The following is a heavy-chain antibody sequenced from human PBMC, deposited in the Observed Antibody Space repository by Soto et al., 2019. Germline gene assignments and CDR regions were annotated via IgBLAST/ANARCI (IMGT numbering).Heavy chain of an antibody. CDR2: ISYDGSNK. V-gene: IGHV3-30*04. Sequence: GSLRLSCAASGFTFSSYAMHWVRQAPGKGLEWVAVISYDGSNKYYADSVKGRFTISRDNSKNTLYLQMNSLRAEDTAVYYCARDSIVVVPAANWFDPWGQGTLVTVSS. J-gene: IGHJ5*02. CDR1: GFTFSSYA. CDR3: ARDSIVVVPAANWFDP. D-gene: IGHD2-2*01.